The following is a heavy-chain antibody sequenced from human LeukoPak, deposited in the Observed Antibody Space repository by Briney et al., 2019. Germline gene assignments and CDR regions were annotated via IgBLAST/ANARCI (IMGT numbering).Heavy chain of an antibody. Sequence: KSSETLSLTCTVSGGSISSYYWSWIRQPPGKGLEWIGYIYYSGSTNYNPSLKSRVTISVDTSKNQFSLKLSSVTAADTAVYYCARSYKNYYYYMDVWGKGTTVTVSS. CDR3: ARSYKNYYYYMDV. D-gene: IGHD5-24*01. J-gene: IGHJ6*03. CDR1: GGSISSYY. CDR2: IYYSGST. V-gene: IGHV4-59*01.